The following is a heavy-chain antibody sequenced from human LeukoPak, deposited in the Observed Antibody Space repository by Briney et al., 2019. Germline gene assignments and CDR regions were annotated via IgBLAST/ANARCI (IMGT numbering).Heavy chain of an antibody. D-gene: IGHD3-3*01. CDR3: ARARRDSGFYKVDY. J-gene: IGHJ4*02. Sequence: SETLSLTCTVSSGSISSYYWSGIRQPPGKGLEWIGEINHSGSANYNPSLKSRVTLSIDKSKNQFSLNLNSVTAADTAVYYCARARRDSGFYKVDYWGQGTLVTVSS. CDR2: INHSGSA. V-gene: IGHV4-34*01. CDR1: SGSISSYY.